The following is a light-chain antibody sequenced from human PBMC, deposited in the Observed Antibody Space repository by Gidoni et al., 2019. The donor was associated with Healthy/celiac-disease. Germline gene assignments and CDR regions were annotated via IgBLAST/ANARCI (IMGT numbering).Light chain of an antibody. Sequence: QSALTQPRSVSGSPGQSVTISCTGTSSDVGGYNYVSWYQQHPGKAPKLMIYDVSKRPSGVPDRFSGSKSGNTASLTISGLQAEDEADYDCCSYAGSYTFEVFGGGTKLTVL. V-gene: IGLV2-11*01. CDR3: CSYAGSYTFEV. CDR2: DVS. J-gene: IGLJ2*01. CDR1: SSDVGGYNY.